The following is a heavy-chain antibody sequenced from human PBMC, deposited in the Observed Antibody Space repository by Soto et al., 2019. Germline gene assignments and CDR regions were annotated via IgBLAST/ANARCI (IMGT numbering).Heavy chain of an antibody. CDR3: SRRAPEGFDP. V-gene: IGHV4-39*02. J-gene: IGHJ5*02. CDR1: GASISSSSYF. CDR2: IDYRGTT. Sequence: LETLSLTCTVSGASISSSSYFWAWIRRTPGKGLEWIASIDYRGTTYKNPSLKSRVTISLDTSKNNFSLNLVSVTAADTALYYCSRRAPEGFDPWGQGTLVTVSS.